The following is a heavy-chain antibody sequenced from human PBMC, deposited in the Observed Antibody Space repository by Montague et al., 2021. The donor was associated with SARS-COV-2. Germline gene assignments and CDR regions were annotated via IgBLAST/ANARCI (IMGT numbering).Heavy chain of an antibody. D-gene: IGHD5-24*01. Sequence: SETLSLTCTVSGDSISSYYWSWIRQPAGKGLEWIGRIYTSGSTKYNPSLKSRVTMSVDTSKNQFSRKLSPVTAADTAVYYCARDHMTTMFMVYYYGMDVWGQGTTVTVSS. CDR3: ARDHMTTMFMVYYYGMDV. CDR1: GDSISSYY. V-gene: IGHV4-4*07. CDR2: IYTSGST. J-gene: IGHJ6*02.